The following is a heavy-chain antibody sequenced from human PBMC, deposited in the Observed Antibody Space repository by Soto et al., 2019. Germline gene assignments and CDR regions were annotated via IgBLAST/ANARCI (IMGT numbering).Heavy chain of an antibody. CDR2: ISYDGSVK. V-gene: IGHV3-30*03. CDR1: GFTFSSYG. J-gene: IGHJ4*02. CDR3: AGEVASGY. D-gene: IGHD2-21*01. Sequence: QVQLVESGGAVVQPGRSLRLSCAASGFTFSSYGMHWVRQAPGKGLEWVAVISYDGSVKYYADSVKGRFTISRDNSKNTLSLQMNSLRAEDTAVYYCAGEVASGYWGQGTLVTVSS.